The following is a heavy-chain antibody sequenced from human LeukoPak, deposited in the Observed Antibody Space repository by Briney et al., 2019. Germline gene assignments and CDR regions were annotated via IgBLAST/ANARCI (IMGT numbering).Heavy chain of an antibody. CDR2: INAYNGNT. V-gene: IGHV1-18*01. CDR3: ARRQGTTLSFDY. J-gene: IGHJ4*02. Sequence: ASVKVSCKASGYTFTSYGFSWVRQAPGQGLEWMGWINAYNGNTNYAQKLQGRVTMTTDTSTSTAYMELRSLRFDDPAVYYCARRQGTTLSFDYWGQGTLVTVSS. D-gene: IGHD1-1*01. CDR1: GYTFTSYG.